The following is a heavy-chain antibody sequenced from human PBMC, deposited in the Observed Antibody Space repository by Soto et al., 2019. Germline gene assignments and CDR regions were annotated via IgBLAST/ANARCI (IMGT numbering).Heavy chain of an antibody. V-gene: IGHV5-51*01. D-gene: IGHD2-21*01. CDR1: GYSFNADW. Sequence: CEALPISFMGSGYSFNADWIGWVRHMPGKGLEWMGIIYPGDSDTRYSPSFRGQVAISADNSISTAYLHWTSLRASDTAMYYCASWLNGHIPRHNLYFWGRGTAATVS. CDR2: IYPGDSDT. CDR3: ASWLNGHIPRHNLYF. J-gene: IGHJ2*01.